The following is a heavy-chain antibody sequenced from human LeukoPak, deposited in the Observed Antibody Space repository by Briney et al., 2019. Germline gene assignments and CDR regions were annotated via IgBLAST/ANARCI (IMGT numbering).Heavy chain of an antibody. V-gene: IGHV3-48*04. J-gene: IGHJ3*02. D-gene: IGHD2-2*01. CDR2: ISSSGSTI. CDR3: AREACSSTSCPTGDYDAFDI. Sequence: GGSLRLSCAASGFTFSSYGMHWVRQAPGKGLEWVSYISSSGSTIYYADSVKGRFTISRDNAKNSLYLQMNSLRAEDTAVYYCAREACSSTSCPTGDYDAFDIWGQGTMVTVSS. CDR1: GFTFSSYG.